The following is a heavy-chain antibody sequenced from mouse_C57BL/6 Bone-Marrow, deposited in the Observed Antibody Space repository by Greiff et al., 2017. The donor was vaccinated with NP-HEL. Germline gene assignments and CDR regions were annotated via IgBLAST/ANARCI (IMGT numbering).Heavy chain of an antibody. CDR3: ARRELRSYFDY. V-gene: IGHV1-54*01. J-gene: IGHJ2*01. CDR2: INPGSGGT. CDR1: GYAFTNYL. D-gene: IGHD1-1*01. Sequence: QVQLKESGAELVRPGTSVKVSCKASGYAFTNYLIEWVKQRPGQGLEWIGVINPGSGGTNYNEKFKGKATLTADKSSSTAYMQLSSLTSEDSAVYFCARRELRSYFDYWGQGTTLTVSS.